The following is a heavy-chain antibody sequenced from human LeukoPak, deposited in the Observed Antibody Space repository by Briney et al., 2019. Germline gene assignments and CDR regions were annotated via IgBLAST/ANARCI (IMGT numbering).Heavy chain of an antibody. CDR1: GFTFSNYN. Sequence: TGGSLRLSCAASGFTFSNYNMNWVRQAPGKGLEWVSSISSSGTSTYYADSVKGRFTISRDSAKNSLYLQMNSLRVEDTAVYYCARDLGSGSHWYAFDIWGQGTMVTVSS. CDR2: ISSSGTST. V-gene: IGHV3-21*01. J-gene: IGHJ3*02. CDR3: ARDLGSGSHWYAFDI. D-gene: IGHD1-26*01.